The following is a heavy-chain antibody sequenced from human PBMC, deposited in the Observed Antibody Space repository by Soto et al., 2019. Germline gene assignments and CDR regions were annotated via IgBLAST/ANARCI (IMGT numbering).Heavy chain of an antibody. V-gene: IGHV4-30-4*01. CDR1: GGSIRSSLYY. Sequence: QVQLQEAGPGLVKPSQTLSLTCTVSGGSIRSSLYYWSWIRQPPGKGLEWIGYIFDSGITHYNPSLKIPVPMSVDTSKHHFSLNLTSVTAADTAVYFCASQFCSGGACFNCFDPWGHGTLVTVYS. D-gene: IGHD2-21*02. CDR3: ASQFCSGGACFNCFDP. CDR2: IFDSGIT. J-gene: IGHJ5*02.